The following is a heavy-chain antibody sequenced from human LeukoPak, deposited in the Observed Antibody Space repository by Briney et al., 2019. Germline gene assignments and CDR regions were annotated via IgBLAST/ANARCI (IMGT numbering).Heavy chain of an antibody. CDR3: ARASITMVRGVPGWFDP. CDR2: IYYSGST. V-gene: IGHV4-59*01. D-gene: IGHD3-10*01. Sequence: SETLSLTCTVSGGSISSYYWSWIRQPPGKGLEWIGYIYYSGSTNYNPSLKSRVTISVDTSKNQFSLKLSSVTAADTAVYYCARASITMVRGVPGWFDPWGQGTLVTVSS. J-gene: IGHJ5*02. CDR1: GGSISSYY.